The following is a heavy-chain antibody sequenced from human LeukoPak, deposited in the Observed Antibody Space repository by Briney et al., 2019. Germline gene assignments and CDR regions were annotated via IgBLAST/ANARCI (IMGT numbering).Heavy chain of an antibody. J-gene: IGHJ4*02. V-gene: IGHV5-51*01. CDR1: EYNFASYW. Sequence: GESLKISCKGSEYNFASYWILWVRQMPGKGLEWMGIIYPGDSDTRYSPSFQGQVTISADKSISTAYLQWTSLKASDSAMYYCARVLIRGDEIDYWGQGTLVTVSS. CDR3: ARVLIRGDEIDY. D-gene: IGHD2-21*01. CDR2: IYPGDSDT.